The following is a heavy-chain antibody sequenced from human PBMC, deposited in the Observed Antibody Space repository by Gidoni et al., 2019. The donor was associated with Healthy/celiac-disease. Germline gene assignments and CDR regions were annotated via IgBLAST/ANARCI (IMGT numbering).Heavy chain of an antibody. J-gene: IGHJ3*02. CDR1: GFTFSSYS. D-gene: IGHD3-22*01. V-gene: IGHV3-21*01. CDR3: ARGRVITPGAFDI. Sequence: EVQLAESGGGLVKPGGSLRLSCAASGFTFSSYSMNWVRQAPGKGLEWVSSISSSSSYIYYADSVKGRFTISRDNAKNSLYLQMNSLRAEDTAVYYCARGRVITPGAFDIWGQGTMVTVSS. CDR2: ISSSSSYI.